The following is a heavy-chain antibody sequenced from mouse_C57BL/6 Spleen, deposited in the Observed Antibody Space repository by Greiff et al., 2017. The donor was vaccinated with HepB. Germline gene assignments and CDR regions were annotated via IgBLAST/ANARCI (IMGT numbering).Heavy chain of an antibody. CDR3: ARQNYYGSYFDY. J-gene: IGHJ2*01. CDR2: IYPGDGDT. CDR1: GYAFSSSW. Sequence: QVQLQQSGPEVVKPGASVKISCKASGYAFSSSWMNWVKQRPGKGLEWIGRIYPGDGDTNYNGKFKGKATLTADKSSSTAYMQLSSLTSEDSAVYFCARQNYYGSYFDYWGQGTTLTVSS. V-gene: IGHV1-82*01. D-gene: IGHD1-1*01.